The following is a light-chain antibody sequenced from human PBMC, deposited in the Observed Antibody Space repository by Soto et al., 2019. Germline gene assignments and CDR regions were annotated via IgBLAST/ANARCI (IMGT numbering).Light chain of an antibody. V-gene: IGLV2-14*03. J-gene: IGLJ3*02. CDR2: DVI. CDR1: SSDIGGYDS. CDR3: ASYASSSTLV. Sequence: QSVLTQPASVSGSPGQSITISCTGTSSDIGGYDSVSWYQQHPGNAPKLMIYDVINRPSGVSNRFSGSKSGSTASLTISGLQAEDEADYYCASYASSSTLVFGGGTKLTVL.